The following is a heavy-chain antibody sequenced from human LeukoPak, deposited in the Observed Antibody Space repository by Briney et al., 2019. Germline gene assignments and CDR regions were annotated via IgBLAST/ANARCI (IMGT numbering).Heavy chain of an antibody. V-gene: IGHV3-23*01. Sequence: PGGSLRLSCAASGFTVSSNYMSWVRQAPGKGLEWVSVISGSGGSTYYADSVKGRFTISRDNSKNTLYLQMNSLRAEDTAVYYCAKEQNTYSSSPPDYWGQGTLVTVSS. J-gene: IGHJ4*02. CDR2: ISGSGGST. CDR3: AKEQNTYSSSPPDY. CDR1: GFTVSSNY. D-gene: IGHD6-13*01.